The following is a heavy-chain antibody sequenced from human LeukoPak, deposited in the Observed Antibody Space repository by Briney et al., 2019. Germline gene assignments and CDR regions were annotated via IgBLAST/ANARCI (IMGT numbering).Heavy chain of an antibody. CDR1: GFTFNTFN. V-gene: IGHV3-21*01. CDR3: ARGHYDVLAASYKWTPDY. J-gene: IGHJ4*02. Sequence: GGSLRLSCAASGFTFNTFNMNWVRQAPGKGLEWVSSITSGGDYIYYADSLKGRFTTSRDNAKNTLSLQLNSLRVDDKAVYYCARGHYDVLAASYKWTPDYWGQGTLVTVSS. CDR2: ITSGGDYI. D-gene: IGHD3-9*01.